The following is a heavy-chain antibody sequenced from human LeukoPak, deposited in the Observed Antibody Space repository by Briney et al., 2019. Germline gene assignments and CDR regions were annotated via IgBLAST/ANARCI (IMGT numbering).Heavy chain of an antibody. D-gene: IGHD1-26*01. CDR1: EFTFRTYA. J-gene: IGHJ4*02. Sequence: GGSLRLSCEASEFTFRTYAMHWVRQAPGKGLEWVALIAYDGSSKYYADSVRGRFSISRDNSKNTLYLEMNSLRRDDTAVYSCARVHTERASLPPFDHWGQGSLVTVSS. CDR3: ARVHTERASLPPFDH. CDR2: IAYDGSSK. V-gene: IGHV3-30*04.